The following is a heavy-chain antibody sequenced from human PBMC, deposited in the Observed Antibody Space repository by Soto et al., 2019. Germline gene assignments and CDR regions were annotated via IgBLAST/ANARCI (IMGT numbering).Heavy chain of an antibody. V-gene: IGHV3-11*03. Sequence: PWWSLRLSCTASVFTFSDYYMSWFRQAPGKGLEWISFISSGSRFINYADSVKGRFTISRDKAKNSLYLQLNSLRADETANYYCTNYHSRISRWGQGTLVTGSS. CDR1: VFTFSDYY. CDR2: ISSGSRFI. CDR3: TNYHSRISR. D-gene: IGHD1-7*01. J-gene: IGHJ4*02.